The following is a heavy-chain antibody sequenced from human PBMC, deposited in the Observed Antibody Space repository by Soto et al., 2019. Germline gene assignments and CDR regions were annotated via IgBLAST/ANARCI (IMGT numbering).Heavy chain of an antibody. CDR1: GYMFTKYG. Sequence: QAQLVQSGAEVKKPGASVKVSCKASGYMFTKYGISWVRQAPGQGLEWMGWISASSGDTNYAQRLQGRVTMTTDTSTSTVYMELVSLRSDDTAVYYCARDFDCCGGRCNNCFDPWGQGTLVIVSS. V-gene: IGHV1-18*01. D-gene: IGHD2-15*01. CDR3: ARDFDCCGGRCNNCFDP. J-gene: IGHJ5*02. CDR2: ISASSGDT.